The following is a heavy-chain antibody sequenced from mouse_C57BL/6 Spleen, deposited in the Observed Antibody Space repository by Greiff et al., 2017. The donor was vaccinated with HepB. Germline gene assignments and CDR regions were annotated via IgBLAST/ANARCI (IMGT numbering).Heavy chain of an antibody. V-gene: IGHV1-26*01. J-gene: IGHJ2*01. CDR3: ARGWYGSSYAYFDY. CDR2: INPNNGGT. CDR1: GYTFTDYY. Sequence: EVQLQQSGPELVKPGASVKISCKASGYTFTDYYMNWVKQSHGKSLEWIGDINPNNGGTSYNQKFKGKATLTVDKSSSTAYMELRSLTSEDSAVYYCARGWYGSSYAYFDYWGQGTTLTVSS. D-gene: IGHD1-1*01.